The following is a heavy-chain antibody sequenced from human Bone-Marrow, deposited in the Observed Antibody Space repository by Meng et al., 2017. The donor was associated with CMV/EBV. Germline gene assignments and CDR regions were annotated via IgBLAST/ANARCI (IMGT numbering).Heavy chain of an antibody. CDR2: IRFDGSNK. CDR1: GFTFSSYA. Sequence: GGSPRLSCAASGFTFSSYAMHWVRQAPGKGLDWVAFIRFDGSNKYYADSVKGRFTISRDISKNSLYLQMNSLRAEDTAVYYCAKCPLRFLETHGMDVWGQGTTVTVSS. J-gene: IGHJ6*02. CDR3: AKCPLRFLETHGMDV. V-gene: IGHV3-30*02. D-gene: IGHD3-3*01.